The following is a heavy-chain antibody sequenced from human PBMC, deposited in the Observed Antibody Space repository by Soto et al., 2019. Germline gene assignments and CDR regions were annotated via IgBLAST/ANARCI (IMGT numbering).Heavy chain of an antibody. CDR1: GGSISSSSYY. CDR2: IFSSGSI. D-gene: IGHD3-10*01. Sequence: SETLSLTCTVSGGSISSSSYYWGRIRQPPGKGLEWIGYIFSSGSIYYKPTLKSRVTTSVDTSKNQFSLKLTSVTAADTAVYYCARGTLGSTSSWFAFWFDPWGQGTLVTVS. V-gene: IGHV4-30-4*08. J-gene: IGHJ5*02. CDR3: ARGTLGSTSSWFAFWFDP.